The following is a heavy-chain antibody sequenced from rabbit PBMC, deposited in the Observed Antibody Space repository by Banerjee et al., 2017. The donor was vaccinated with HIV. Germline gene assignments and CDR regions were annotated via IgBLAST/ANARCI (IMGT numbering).Heavy chain of an antibody. D-gene: IGHD6-1*01. V-gene: IGHV1S40*01. CDR2: IATGSGRT. Sequence: QSLVESGGGLVQPEGSLTLTCKASGFDFSGYTMNWVRQAPGKGLEWIGYIATGSGRTYYASWAKGRFTISKTSSTTVTLQMTSLTAADTATYVCARGAGYATYGYAYYFNLWGPGTLVTVS. J-gene: IGHJ4*01. CDR3: ARGAGYATYGYAYYFNL. CDR1: GFDFSGYT.